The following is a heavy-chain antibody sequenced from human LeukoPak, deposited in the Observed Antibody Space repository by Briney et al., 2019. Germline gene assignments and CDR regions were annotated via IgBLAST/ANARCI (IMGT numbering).Heavy chain of an antibody. J-gene: IGHJ6*02. CDR1: GFTFSSYS. CDR3: ARDLPIAVAGGTATHYGMDV. Sequence: KTGGSLRLSCAASGFTFSSYSMNWVRQAPGKGLEWVSSISSSSSYIYYADSVKGRFTISRDNAKNSLYLQMNSLRAEDTAVYYCARDLPIAVAGGTATHYGMDVWGQGTTVTVSS. CDR2: ISSSSSYI. D-gene: IGHD6-19*01. V-gene: IGHV3-21*01.